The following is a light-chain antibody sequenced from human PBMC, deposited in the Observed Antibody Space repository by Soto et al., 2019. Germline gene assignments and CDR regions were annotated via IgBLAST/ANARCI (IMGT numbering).Light chain of an antibody. CDR1: QTISTW. CDR3: QEYTNTNNPWM. CDR2: DAS. V-gene: IGKV1-5*01. J-gene: IGKJ1*01. Sequence: DIQMTQSPSTLSASVGDRVTITCRGSQTISTWLTXXXQXPVKATKLLVYDASTLPSCAAPRFSGSGSGTEVTLIFSCLQPEHCETYYCQEYTNTNNPWMFGQRTKVNIK.